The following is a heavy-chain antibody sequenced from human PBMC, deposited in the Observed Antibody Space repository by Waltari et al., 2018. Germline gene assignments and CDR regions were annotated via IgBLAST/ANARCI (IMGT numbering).Heavy chain of an antibody. J-gene: IGHJ4*02. CDR1: GYSISSGYY. CDR3: ARDWTTVRSHGKTVDY. D-gene: IGHD4-17*01. CDR2: IYHSGST. V-gene: IGHV4-38-2*02. Sequence: QVQLQESGPGLVKPSETLSLTFAVSGYSISSGYYWGWIRQPPGKGLEWIGSIYHSGSTYYNPSLKSRVTISVDTSKNQFSLKLSSVTAADTAVYYCARDWTTVRSHGKTVDYWGQGTLVTVSS.